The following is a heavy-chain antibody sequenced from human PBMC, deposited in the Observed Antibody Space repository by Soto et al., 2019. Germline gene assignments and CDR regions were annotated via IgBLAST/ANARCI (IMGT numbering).Heavy chain of an antibody. CDR3: ARAGVRYYYPMDV. CDR1: GGSISSYY. D-gene: IGHD3-10*02. Sequence: SETLSLTWTVSGGSISSYYWIWIRQPPGKGLEWIGYIYYSGNTNYNPSLQSRVTISVDTSKNQFSLKLSSVSAADTAVYYCARAGVRYYYPMDVWGQGTTVTVSS. J-gene: IGHJ6*02. CDR2: IYYSGNT. V-gene: IGHV4-59*01.